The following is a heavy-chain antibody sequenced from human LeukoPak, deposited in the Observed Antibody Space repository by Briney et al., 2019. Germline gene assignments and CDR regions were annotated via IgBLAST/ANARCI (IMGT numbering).Heavy chain of an antibody. V-gene: IGHV3-23*01. D-gene: IGHD3-3*01. CDR1: GFTFSNYA. J-gene: IGHJ6*02. Sequence: GGSLRLSYAASGFTFSNYAMTWVRQVPGKGLEWVSGISGTGGTTNYADSVKGRFTISRDNSKNTLYLQMNSLRAEDTAVYYCARDQRVPYYDFWSGTEYGMDVWGQGTTVTVSS. CDR3: ARDQRVPYYDFWSGTEYGMDV. CDR2: ISGTGGTT.